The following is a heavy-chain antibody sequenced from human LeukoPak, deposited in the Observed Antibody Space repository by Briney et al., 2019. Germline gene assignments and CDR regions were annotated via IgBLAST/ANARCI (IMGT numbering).Heavy chain of an antibody. CDR1: GFTFSDYY. Sequence: PGGSLRLSCVASGFTFSDYYMTWIRQAPGKGLEYVSHISRSGSSLYYGDSVTGRFTISRDNAKNSLYLQMNGLRVEDTAVYYCAREVVVVPDYYYYGLDVWGQGTTVTVSS. CDR2: ISRSGSSL. J-gene: IGHJ6*02. D-gene: IGHD2-2*01. CDR3: AREVVVVPDYYYYGLDV. V-gene: IGHV3-11*01.